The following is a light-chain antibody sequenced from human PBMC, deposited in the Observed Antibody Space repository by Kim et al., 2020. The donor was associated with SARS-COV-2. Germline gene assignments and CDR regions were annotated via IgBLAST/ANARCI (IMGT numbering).Light chain of an antibody. V-gene: IGKV1-27*01. J-gene: IGKJ1*01. CDR1: QDISNY. Sequence: SASVGDRVTIACRASQDISNYLAWYQQKPGKVPKLLIYAASTLQSGVPSRFSGTGSGTDFTLTISSLQPEDVATYYCQKYYNDPSFGQGTKVDIK. CDR3: QKYYNDPS. CDR2: AAS.